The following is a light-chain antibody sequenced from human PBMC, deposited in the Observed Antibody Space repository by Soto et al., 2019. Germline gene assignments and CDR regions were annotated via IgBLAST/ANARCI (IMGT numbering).Light chain of an antibody. CDR1: QSVSSY. J-gene: IGKJ4*01. Sequence: EIVLTQSPATLSFSPGERAILSCRASQSVSSYLAWYQQNPGQAPRLLIYDASNRATCIPARFSGSGSGTDFTLTISSLEPEEFAVYYCPQRSNWLLTFGGGTKVEIK. V-gene: IGKV3-11*01. CDR3: PQRSNWLLT. CDR2: DAS.